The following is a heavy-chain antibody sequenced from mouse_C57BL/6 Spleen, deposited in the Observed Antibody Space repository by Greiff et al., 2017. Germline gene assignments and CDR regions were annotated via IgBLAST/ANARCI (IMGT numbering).Heavy chain of an antibody. V-gene: IGHV14-2*01. Sequence: EVKLMESGAELVKPGASVKLSCTASGFNIKDYYMHWVKQRTEQGLEWIGRIDPEDGEPKYAPKFQGKATITADTSSNTAYLQLSSLTSEDTAVYYCAREGYGNYWFAYWGQGTLVTVSA. D-gene: IGHD2-1*01. J-gene: IGHJ3*01. CDR3: AREGYGNYWFAY. CDR2: IDPEDGEP. CDR1: GFNIKDYY.